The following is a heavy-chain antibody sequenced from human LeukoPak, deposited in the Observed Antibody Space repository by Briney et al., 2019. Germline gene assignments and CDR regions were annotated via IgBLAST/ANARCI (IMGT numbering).Heavy chain of an antibody. Sequence: PGGSLRLSCAASGFIFSTTWMAWVRQAPGKGPEWVAYINHDGTETNCLDSVKGRFTVSRDNVKNSLYLQMNSLRADDTAVYYCATTAGRTGGNSWGQGALVTVSS. CDR1: GFIFSTTW. CDR2: INHDGTET. CDR3: ATTAGRTGGNS. D-gene: IGHD3-16*01. J-gene: IGHJ4*02. V-gene: IGHV3-7*03.